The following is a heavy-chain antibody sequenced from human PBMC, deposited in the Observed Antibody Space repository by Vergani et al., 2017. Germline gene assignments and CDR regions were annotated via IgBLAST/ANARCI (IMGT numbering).Heavy chain of an antibody. D-gene: IGHD6-6*01. J-gene: IGHJ6*03. V-gene: IGHV3-74*01. CDR3: ARDRSDVYSSSDIYYYYYYMDV. Sequence: EVQLVESGGGLVQPGGSLRLSCAASGFTFSNYWMHWVRQAPGKGLVWVSRVSSDGSSTNYADSVKGRFTISRDNAKNTLYLQMNSLRAEDTAVYYCARDRSDVYSSSDIYYYYYYMDVWGKGTTVTVSS. CDR1: GFTFSNYW. CDR2: VSSDGSST.